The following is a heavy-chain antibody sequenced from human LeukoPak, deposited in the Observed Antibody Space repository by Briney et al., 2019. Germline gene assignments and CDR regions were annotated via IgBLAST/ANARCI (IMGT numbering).Heavy chain of an antibody. CDR3: ATGLWELPSPLDY. D-gene: IGHD1-26*01. J-gene: IGHJ4*02. Sequence: ASVKVSCKVSGYTLTELSMHWVRQAPGKGLEWMGGFDPEDGETIYARKFQGRVTMTEDTSTDTAYMELSSLRSEDTAVYYCATGLWELPSPLDYWGQGTLVTVSS. CDR2: FDPEDGET. V-gene: IGHV1-24*01. CDR1: GYTLTELS.